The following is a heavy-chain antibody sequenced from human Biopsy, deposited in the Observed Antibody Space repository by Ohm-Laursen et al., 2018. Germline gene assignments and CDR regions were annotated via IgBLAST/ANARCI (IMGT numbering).Heavy chain of an antibody. CDR1: GYTFISYG. CDR3: ARDYQPTIITIHYYYYGMDV. D-gene: IGHD2-2*01. CDR2: TSGYNDDT. J-gene: IGHJ6*02. V-gene: IGHV1-18*04. Sequence: SSVKVSCKASGYTFISYGISWVRQAPGQGLEWMGWTSGYNDDTNYAQKFQGRLTMTTDTSTSTAYMELRSLRSDDTAVYYCARDYQPTIITIHYYYYGMDVWGQGTTVTVSS.